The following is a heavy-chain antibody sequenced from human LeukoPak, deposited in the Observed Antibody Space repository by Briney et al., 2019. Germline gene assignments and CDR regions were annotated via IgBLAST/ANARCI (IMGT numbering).Heavy chain of an antibody. CDR2: IGSSSSSI. J-gene: IGHJ5*02. D-gene: IGHD6-19*01. Sequence: PGGSLRLSCAASGFTFSSYSMNWVRQAPGKGLEWVSSIGSSSSSIYYADSVKGRFTISRDNAKNSLYLQMNSLRAEDTAVYYCAKDSGWPKSWFDPWGQGTLVTVSS. V-gene: IGHV3-21*04. CDR3: AKDSGWPKSWFDP. CDR1: GFTFSSYS.